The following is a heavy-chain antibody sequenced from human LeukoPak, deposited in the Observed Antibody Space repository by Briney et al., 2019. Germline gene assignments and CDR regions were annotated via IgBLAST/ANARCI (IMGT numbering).Heavy chain of an antibody. D-gene: IGHD4-17*01. CDR1: GFSFGDYA. CDR3: ARDPSGTTVTGFDY. Sequence: GGSLRLSCAASGFSFGDYAMHWVRQAPGKGLEWVAVISYDGSNKYYADSVKGRFTISRDNSKNTLYLQMNSLRAEDTAVYYCARDPSGTTVTGFDYWGQGTLVTVSS. CDR2: ISYDGSNK. J-gene: IGHJ4*02. V-gene: IGHV3-30*04.